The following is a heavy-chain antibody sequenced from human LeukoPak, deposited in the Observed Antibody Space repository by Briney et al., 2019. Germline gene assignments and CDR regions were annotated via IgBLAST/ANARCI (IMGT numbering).Heavy chain of an antibody. CDR3: AKVTAPTYYYDSSGYGDAFDI. J-gene: IGHJ3*02. D-gene: IGHD3-22*01. CDR2: ISGSGGST. CDR1: GFTFSSYA. Sequence: GGSLRLSCAASGFTFSSYAMSWVRQAPGKGLEWVSAISGSGGSTYYADSVKGRFTISRDNSKNTLYLQMNSLRAEDTAVYYCAKVTAPTYYYDSSGYGDAFDIWGQGTMVTVSS. V-gene: IGHV3-23*01.